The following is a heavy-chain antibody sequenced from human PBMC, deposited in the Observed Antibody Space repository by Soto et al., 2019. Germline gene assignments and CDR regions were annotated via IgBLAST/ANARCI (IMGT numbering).Heavy chain of an antibody. CDR2: ISSSSSYI. D-gene: IGHD2-2*01. J-gene: IGHJ5*02. Sequence: EVQLVESRGGLVKPGGALRLSGAAAGFTFSSYSMNWVRQAPGKGLEWVSSISSSSSYIYYADSVKGRFTISRDNAKNSLYLQMNSLRAEDTAVYYCARERSRCRCTSCPSPRFDPCGQGTLVTVSS. CDR3: ARERSRCRCTSCPSPRFDP. V-gene: IGHV3-21*01. CDR1: GFTFSSYS.